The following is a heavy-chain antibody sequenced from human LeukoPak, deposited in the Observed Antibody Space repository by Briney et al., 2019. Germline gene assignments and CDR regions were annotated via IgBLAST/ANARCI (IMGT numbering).Heavy chain of an antibody. CDR3: SRLRGGSYYDY. J-gene: IGHJ4*02. CDR2: IKSKTDGGTT. CDR1: GFTFSSYA. V-gene: IGHV3-15*01. Sequence: GGSLRLSCAASGFTFSSYAMSWVRQAPGKGLEWVGRIKSKTDGGTTDYAAPVKGRFTISRDDSKNTLYLQMNSLKTEDTAVYYCSRLRGGSYYDYWGQGTLVTVSS. D-gene: IGHD3-16*01.